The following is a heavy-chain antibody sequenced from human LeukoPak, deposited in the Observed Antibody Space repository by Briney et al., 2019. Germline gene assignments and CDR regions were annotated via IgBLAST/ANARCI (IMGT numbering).Heavy chain of an antibody. Sequence: GGSLRLSCAASGFTFSNYGMNWVRQAPGKGLEWVANINQDGSEKYYVDSLKGRFTISRDNAKNSLHLQMNSLRTEDTAVYYCARRGYSSSWDVPDYWGQGTLVTVSS. D-gene: IGHD6-13*01. CDR1: GFTFSNYG. V-gene: IGHV3-7*01. CDR2: INQDGSEK. J-gene: IGHJ4*02. CDR3: ARRGYSSSWDVPDY.